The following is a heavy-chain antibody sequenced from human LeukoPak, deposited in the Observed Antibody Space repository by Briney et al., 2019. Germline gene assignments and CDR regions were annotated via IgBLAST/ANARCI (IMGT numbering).Heavy chain of an antibody. CDR3: ARHRPYGSGSYPHWFDP. D-gene: IGHD3-10*01. CDR2: IYYSGST. Sequence: SETLSLTCTVSGGSISSSSYYWGWIRQPPGKGLEWIGSIYYSGSTYYNPSLKSRVTISVDTSKNQFSLKLSSVTAADTAVYYCARHRPYGSGSYPHWFDPWGQGTLVTVSS. CDR1: GGSISSSSYY. J-gene: IGHJ5*02. V-gene: IGHV4-39*01.